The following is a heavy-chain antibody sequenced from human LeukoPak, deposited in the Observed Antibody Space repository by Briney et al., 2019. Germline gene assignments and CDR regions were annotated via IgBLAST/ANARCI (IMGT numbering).Heavy chain of an antibody. Sequence: GGSLRLSCAASGFTFSSYAMHWVRQAPGKGLEWVADVSYDGSNKYYADSVKGRFTISRDNSKNTLYLQMHSLRAEDTAVYYCAKAGHYYYYMDVWGKGTTVTVSS. CDR2: VSYDGSNK. V-gene: IGHV3-30*04. CDR1: GFTFSSYA. J-gene: IGHJ6*03. CDR3: AKAGHYYYYMDV.